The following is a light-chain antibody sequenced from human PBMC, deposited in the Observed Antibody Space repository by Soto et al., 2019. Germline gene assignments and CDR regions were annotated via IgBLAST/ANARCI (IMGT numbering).Light chain of an antibody. CDR3: QQYSSYPYT. CDR1: QSIRSW. Sequence: DIQMTQSPSTLSASVGDRVTITCRASQSIRSWLAWYQQRPGKAPNLLIYEASSLESGVPSRFSGSRSGTEFTLTISSLQPDDFATFYCQQYSSYPYTFGQGTRLEIK. J-gene: IGKJ2*01. V-gene: IGKV1-5*03. CDR2: EAS.